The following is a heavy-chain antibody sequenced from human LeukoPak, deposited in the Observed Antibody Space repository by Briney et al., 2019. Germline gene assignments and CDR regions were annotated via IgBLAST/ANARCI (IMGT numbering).Heavy chain of an antibody. CDR1: GASMSRVSYY. CDR2: IYYSGST. J-gene: IGHJ4*02. CDR3: ARELYTGPFDY. Sequence: PSETLSLTCAVSGASMSRVSYYWSWLRQPPGKGLEWIGYIYYSGSTNYNPSLKSRVTISVDTSKNQFSLKLSSVTAADTAVYYCARELYTGPFDYWGQGTLVTVSS. D-gene: IGHD3-16*01. V-gene: IGHV4-61*01.